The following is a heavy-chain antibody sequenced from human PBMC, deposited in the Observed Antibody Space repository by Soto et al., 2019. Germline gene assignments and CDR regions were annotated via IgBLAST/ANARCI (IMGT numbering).Heavy chain of an antibody. V-gene: IGHV3-23*01. CDR1: GFPLSTYG. CDR3: ARIRGYWYGLDV. J-gene: IGHJ6*02. CDR2: ITGTGGNT. Sequence: EVQLLESGGGLVQPGGSLRLSCAASGFPLSTYGMTWVRQSPGKGLEWVSAITGTGGNTYYVDSVKGRFTSSRDNSKNMLYLPMNILRVEDTAVYYCARIRGYWYGLDVWGHGTTVTVSS.